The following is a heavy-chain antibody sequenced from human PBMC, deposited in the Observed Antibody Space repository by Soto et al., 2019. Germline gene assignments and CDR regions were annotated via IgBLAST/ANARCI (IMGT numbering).Heavy chain of an antibody. D-gene: IGHD3-9*01. V-gene: IGHV1-8*01. CDR1: GYTFTSYD. CDR3: ARAAVLRYFDWLSYYPYYYYGMDV. Sequence: QVQLVQSGAEVKKPGASVKVSCKASGYTFTSYDINWVRQATGQGLEWMGWMNPNSGNTGYAQKFQGRVTMTRNTSLSTAYMELSGLRSEDTAVYYCARAAVLRYFDWLSYYPYYYYGMDVWGQGTTVTVSS. CDR2: MNPNSGNT. J-gene: IGHJ6*02.